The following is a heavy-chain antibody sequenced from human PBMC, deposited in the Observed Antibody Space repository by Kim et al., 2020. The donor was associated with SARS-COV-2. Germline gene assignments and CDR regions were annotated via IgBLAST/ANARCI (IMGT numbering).Heavy chain of an antibody. CDR2: ISNDGATA. V-gene: IGHV3-33*05. CDR1: GFIFRNFG. J-gene: IGHJ4*02. Sequence: GGSLRLSCAASGFIFRNFGLHWVRQAPGKGLEWVAFISNDGATAIYADSVRGRFTISRDYSENKVDLQMDSLSAGDTAVYYCARPSSSQFYFWGQGTLVSVSS. CDR3: ARPSSSQFYF. D-gene: IGHD3-10*01.